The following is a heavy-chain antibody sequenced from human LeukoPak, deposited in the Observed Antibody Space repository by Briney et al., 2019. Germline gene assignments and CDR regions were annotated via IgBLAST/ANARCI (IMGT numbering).Heavy chain of an antibody. CDR3: ATSYSSGWPSTYYFDY. Sequence: ASVKVSSMLPGYSLIAVSMRWVRPAPGKGREWMGGFDPEDGETIYAQKFQGRVTMTEDTSTDTAYMELSSLRSEDTAVYYCATSYSSGWPSTYYFDYWGQGTLVTVSS. D-gene: IGHD6-19*01. CDR1: GYSLIAVS. V-gene: IGHV1-24*01. J-gene: IGHJ4*02. CDR2: FDPEDGET.